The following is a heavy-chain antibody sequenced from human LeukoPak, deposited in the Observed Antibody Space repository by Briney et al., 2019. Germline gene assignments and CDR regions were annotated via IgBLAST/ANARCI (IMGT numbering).Heavy chain of an antibody. CDR1: GGSISSSYYY. CDR3: ARHLGT. J-gene: IGHJ4*02. D-gene: IGHD1-26*01. Sequence: PSETLFLTCTVSGGSISSSYYYWGWIRQPPGKGLEWIGSIYYSGSTYYNPSLKSRVTISVDTSKNQFSLKLRSVTAADTAVYYCARHLGTWGQGTLVTVSS. V-gene: IGHV4-39*01. CDR2: IYYSGST.